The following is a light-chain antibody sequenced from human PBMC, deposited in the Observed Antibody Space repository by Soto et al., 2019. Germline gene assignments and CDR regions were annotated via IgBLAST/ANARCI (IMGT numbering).Light chain of an antibody. Sequence: EIVMTQSPATLSVSPGERAALSCRASPSVSSNVAWYQQKPGQAPRLLIYGASTRATGIPAWFSGSGLGTEFALTISSLQSDDFAVDYRHQYNNLPDTCGQGTKLEIK. V-gene: IGKV3-15*01. CDR3: HQYNNLPDT. CDR2: GAS. J-gene: IGKJ2*01. CDR1: PSVSSN.